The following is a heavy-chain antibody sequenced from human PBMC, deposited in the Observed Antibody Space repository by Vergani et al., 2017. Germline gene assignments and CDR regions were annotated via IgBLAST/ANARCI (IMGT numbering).Heavy chain of an antibody. CDR1: GFSLNTRGVS. J-gene: IGHJ6*03. Sequence: QITLKESGPTLVKPTQPLTLTCTFSGFSLNTRGVSVAWIRQSPGKALDWLALLYWNDDKQYSPSLNNRVTITKDTSKNQVVLTMTNMDYVDTGTYCCVYRKTEGVTTCGFYPFYYYYDMDVWGKGTTVTVSS. D-gene: IGHD4-11*01. CDR2: LYWNDDK. V-gene: IGHV2-5*04. CDR3: VYRKTEGVTTCGFYPFYYYYDMDV.